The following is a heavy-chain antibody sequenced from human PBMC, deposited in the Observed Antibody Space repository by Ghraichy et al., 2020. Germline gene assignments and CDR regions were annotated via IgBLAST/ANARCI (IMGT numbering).Heavy chain of an antibody. J-gene: IGHJ6*02. D-gene: IGHD2-15*01. V-gene: IGHV4-38-2*02. CDR3: AGDGDCSGGSCYSFYYYYGMDV. Sequence: SQTLSLTCAVSGYSISSGYYWGWIRQPPGKGLEWIGSIYHSGSTYYNPSLKSRVTISVDTSKNQFSLKLSSVTAADTAVYYCAGDGDCSGGSCYSFYYYYGMDVWGQGTTVTVSS. CDR2: IYHSGST. CDR1: GYSISSGYY.